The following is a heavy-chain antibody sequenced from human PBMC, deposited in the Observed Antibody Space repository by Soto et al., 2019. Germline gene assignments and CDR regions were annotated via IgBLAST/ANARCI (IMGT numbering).Heavy chain of an antibody. V-gene: IGHV3-21*01. J-gene: IGHJ4*02. D-gene: IGHD5-18*01. CDR2: ISTLSNYI. CDR1: GLTFGRYT. Sequence: EVHLVESGGGLVKPGGSLRLSCAASGLTFGRYTMNWVRQAPGKGLEWVSSISTLSNYIDYADSVKGRFTISRDNAKNSVFLQMDSLGVEDSGMYYCATGFDTAMLASDYWGQGTLVTVSS. CDR3: ATGFDTAMLASDY.